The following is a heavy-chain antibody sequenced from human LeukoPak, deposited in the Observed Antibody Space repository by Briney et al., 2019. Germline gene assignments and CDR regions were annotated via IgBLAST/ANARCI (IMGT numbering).Heavy chain of an antibody. CDR2: IYSSGCT. D-gene: IGHD3-10*01. V-gene: IGHV4-59*01. J-gene: IGHJ6*03. CDR1: GGSIRGYY. CDR3: ARGSYGSGSRLNYYYYYMDV. Sequence: SETLSLTCNVSGGSIRGYYWSWIRQPPGKGLEWIGYIYSSGCTNYNPSLRSRVTMSVDTSKNQFSLKVNSVTAADTAVYYCARGSYGSGSRLNYYYYYMDVWGKGTTVTVSS.